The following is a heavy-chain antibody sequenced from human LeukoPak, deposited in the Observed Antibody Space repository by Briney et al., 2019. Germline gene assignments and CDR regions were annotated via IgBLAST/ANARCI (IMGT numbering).Heavy chain of an antibody. V-gene: IGHV3-7*05. D-gene: IGHD1-26*01. J-gene: IGHJ4*02. CDR2: INQGGRET. CDR3: AKEVGAEA. Sequence: GGSLRLSCAASGFTFSDFWMTWVRQAPGKGLEWVANINQGGRETYYVDSVEGRFTISRDNAKNSLYLQMNSLGAEDTAVYYCAKEVGAEAWSQGTLVTVSS. CDR1: GFTFSDFW.